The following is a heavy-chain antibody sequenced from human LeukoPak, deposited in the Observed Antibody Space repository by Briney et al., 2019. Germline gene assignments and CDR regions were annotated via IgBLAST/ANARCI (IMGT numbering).Heavy chain of an antibody. D-gene: IGHD5-12*01. Sequence: GESLKISCKGSGYRFTSYWIGWVRQMPGKGLEWMGIIYPGDSDTRYSPSFRGQVTIPADKSISTAYLQWSSLKASDTAMYYCATCKGGLGVSGFYYYQCMNVWGQGTTVTVSS. CDR1: GYRFTSYW. CDR2: IYPGDSDT. CDR3: ATCKGGLGVSGFYYYQCMNV. V-gene: IGHV5-51*01. J-gene: IGHJ6*02.